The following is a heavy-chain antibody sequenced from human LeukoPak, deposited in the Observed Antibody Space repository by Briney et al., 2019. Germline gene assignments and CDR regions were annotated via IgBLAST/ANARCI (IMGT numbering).Heavy chain of an antibody. CDR3: ARHSVEYSSSSAGWFDP. CDR2: IYYSGST. Sequence: PSETLSLTCTVSGGSISSSSYYWGWIRQPPGKGLEWIGSIYYSGSTYYNPSLKSRVTISVDTSKNQFSLKLSSVTAADTAVYYSARHSVEYSSSSAGWFDPWGQGTLVTVSS. CDR1: GGSISSSSYY. J-gene: IGHJ5*02. D-gene: IGHD6-6*01. V-gene: IGHV4-39*01.